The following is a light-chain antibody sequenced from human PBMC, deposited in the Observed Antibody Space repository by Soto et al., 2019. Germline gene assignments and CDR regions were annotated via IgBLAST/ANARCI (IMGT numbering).Light chain of an antibody. V-gene: IGLV1-44*01. CDR1: SSNIGSNT. CDR3: AAWDDSFWV. J-gene: IGLJ3*02. CDR2: GND. Sequence: QSELTQPPSASGSPGQRVTISCSGSSSNIGSNTVNWYQQFPGTAPKLLIYGNDQRPSGVPDRFSGSKSGTSASLAISGRQSEDEADYYCAAWDDSFWVFGGGTKVTVL.